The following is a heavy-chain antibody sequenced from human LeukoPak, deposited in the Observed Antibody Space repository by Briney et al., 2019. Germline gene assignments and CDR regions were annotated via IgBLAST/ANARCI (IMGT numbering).Heavy chain of an antibody. CDR2: IKQDGSEK. V-gene: IGHV3-7*01. D-gene: IGHD3-3*01. Sequence: GGSLRLSCAASGFTFSSYWMSWVRQAPGKGLEWVANIKQDGSEKYYVDSVKGRFTISRDNAKNSLYLQMNSLRAEDTAVYYCARELNKSYGFWRGYFGYYYYMDVWGKGTTVTVSS. J-gene: IGHJ6*03. CDR1: GFTFSSYW. CDR3: ARELNKSYGFWRGYFGYYYYMDV.